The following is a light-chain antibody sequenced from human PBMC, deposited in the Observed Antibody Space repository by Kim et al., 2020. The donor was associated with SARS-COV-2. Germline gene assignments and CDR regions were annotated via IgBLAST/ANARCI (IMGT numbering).Light chain of an antibody. CDR1: QTISTW. V-gene: IGKV1-5*01. CDR3: QQYSAYSLYT. J-gene: IGKJ2*01. CDR2: RAS. Sequence: SVGDTVTISCRASQTISTWLAWYQHKPGKAPKLLISRASSLESGVPSRFSGSGSGSEFTLTINNLQPEDFATYYCQQYSAYSLYTFGQGTKVDIK.